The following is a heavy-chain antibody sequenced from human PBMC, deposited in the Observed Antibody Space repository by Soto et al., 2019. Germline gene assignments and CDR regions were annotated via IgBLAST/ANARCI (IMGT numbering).Heavy chain of an antibody. J-gene: IGHJ6*02. Sequence: QVQLVESGGGVVQPGRSLRLSCATSRFSFRSHAMHWVRQAPGKGLEWVAQIWFDGSKKNYADSVKGRFTISRDNSKNIFYVQMEDLRAEDTAVYYCSRDGQQLAPYTMDVWGQGTTVTVSS. CDR3: SRDGQQLAPYTMDV. CDR1: RFSFRSHA. CDR2: IWFDGSKK. D-gene: IGHD1-1*01. V-gene: IGHV3-33*01.